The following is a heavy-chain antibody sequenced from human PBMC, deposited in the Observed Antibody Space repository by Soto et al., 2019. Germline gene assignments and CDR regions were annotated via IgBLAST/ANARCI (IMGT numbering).Heavy chain of an antibody. J-gene: IGHJ5*02. D-gene: IGHD3-22*01. Sequence: SETLSLTCSVSGDSISNSRFYWAWIRQPPGEGLEWIGSIYHTGNAYYNLSLKSRVTISVDTSKNQFSLKLTSVTAADAALYYRARDFFDSSDYTTNWFDPWGQGTLVTVSS. CDR1: GDSISNSRFY. V-gene: IGHV4-39*01. CDR3: ARDFFDSSDYTTNWFDP. CDR2: IYHTGNA.